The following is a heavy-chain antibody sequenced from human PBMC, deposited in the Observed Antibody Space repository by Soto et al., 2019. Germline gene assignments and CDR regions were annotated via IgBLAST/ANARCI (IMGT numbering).Heavy chain of an antibody. J-gene: IGHJ4*02. Sequence: SETLSLTCTVSGGSISSGDYYRSWIRQPPGKGLEWIGYIYYSGSTYYNPSLKSRVTISVDTSKNQFSLKLSSVTAADTAVYYCARDPTYYDSSGYYGYWGQGTLVTVSS. CDR1: GGSISSGDYY. V-gene: IGHV4-30-4*01. D-gene: IGHD3-22*01. CDR3: ARDPTYYDSSGYYGY. CDR2: IYYSGST.